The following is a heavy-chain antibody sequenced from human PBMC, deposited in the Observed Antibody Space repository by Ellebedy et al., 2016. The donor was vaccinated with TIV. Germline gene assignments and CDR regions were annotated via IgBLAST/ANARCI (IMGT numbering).Heavy chain of an antibody. J-gene: IGHJ4*02. V-gene: IGHV4-61*05. D-gene: IGHD5-24*01. Sequence: MPSETLSLTCTVSGGSISSSSYYWGWIRQPPGKGLEWIGYIYYSGSTNYNPSLKSRVTISVDTSKNQFSLKLSSVTAADTAVYYCARRGDGYNSPEDYWGQGTLVTVSS. CDR2: IYYSGST. CDR3: ARRGDGYNSPEDY. CDR1: GGSISSSSYY.